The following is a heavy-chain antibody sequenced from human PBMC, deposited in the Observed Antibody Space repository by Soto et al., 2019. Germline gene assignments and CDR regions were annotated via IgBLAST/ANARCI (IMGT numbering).Heavy chain of an antibody. CDR3: ASGSLSTIAAPDS. CDR1: GGSMSSDW. Sequence: LSLTCTVSGGSMSSDWWSWVRQPPGKGLEWIGEIYHSGSTNYNPSLKSRVTMSIDTSRNNFSLKFNSVTAADTAVYYCASGSLSTIAAPDSWGQGTLVTVSS. V-gene: IGHV4-4*02. CDR2: IYHSGST. D-gene: IGHD6-13*01. J-gene: IGHJ4*02.